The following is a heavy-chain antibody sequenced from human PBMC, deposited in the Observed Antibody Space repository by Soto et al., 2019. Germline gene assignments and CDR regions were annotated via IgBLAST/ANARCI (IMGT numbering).Heavy chain of an antibody. CDR2: IDYDGVNK. CDR3: VRAQAKFFEWLLLES. CDR1: GFTFYNYA. Sequence: GGSLRLSCAASGFTFYNYAMNWVRQAPGKGLEWVSTIDYDGVNKHYADSVKGRFTITRDNSKSTLYLHMNSLRPEDTADYYCVRAQAKFFEWLLLESWGQGTAVTVSS. V-gene: IGHV3-23*01. D-gene: IGHD3-3*01. J-gene: IGHJ4*02.